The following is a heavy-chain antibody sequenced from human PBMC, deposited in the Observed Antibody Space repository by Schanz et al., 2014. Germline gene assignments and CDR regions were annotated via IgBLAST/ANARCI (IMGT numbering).Heavy chain of an antibody. CDR1: GYTFTSYS. CDR3: ARLGTGMAVAGSVIDSYYYYMDV. Sequence: QVQLVQSGAEVKKPGASVKVSCKASGYTFTSYSMHWVRQAPGQGLEWMGWISAYNGNTNYAQKLQGRVTMTTDTSTSTAYMELSSLRSEDTAVYYCARLGTGMAVAGSVIDSYYYYMDVWGEGTTVTVSS. V-gene: IGHV1-18*04. CDR2: ISAYNGNT. D-gene: IGHD6-19*01. J-gene: IGHJ6*03.